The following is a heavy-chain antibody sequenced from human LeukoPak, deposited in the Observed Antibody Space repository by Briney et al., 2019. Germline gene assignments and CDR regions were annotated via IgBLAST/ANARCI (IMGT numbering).Heavy chain of an antibody. J-gene: IGHJ4*02. D-gene: IGHD2-21*01. CDR2: ISGSGDST. V-gene: IGHV3-23*01. Sequence: PGGSLRLSCAASGFTFSSYAMSWVRQAPGKGLEWVSAISGSGDSTYYADSVKGRFTISRDNPKNTLYLQMNSLRAEDTAVYYCAKAGILWAALSTLDYWGQGTLVTVSS. CDR3: AKAGILWAALSTLDY. CDR1: GFTFSSYA.